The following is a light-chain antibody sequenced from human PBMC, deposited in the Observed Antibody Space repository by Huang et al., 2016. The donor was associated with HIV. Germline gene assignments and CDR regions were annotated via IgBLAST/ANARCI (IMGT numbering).Light chain of an antibody. CDR1: RSVYASSTERDY. J-gene: IGKJ1*01. CDR3: QQYYSSPQT. V-gene: IGKV4-1*01. CDR2: WAS. Sequence: DIVMTQSPDSLAVSLGERATLHCRSSRSVYASSTERDYLAWFQQRPGQPPKLLLLWASTREAGVPDRFSGRGSGTDFTLTIANLKAEDAAIYYCQQYYSSPQTFGQGT.